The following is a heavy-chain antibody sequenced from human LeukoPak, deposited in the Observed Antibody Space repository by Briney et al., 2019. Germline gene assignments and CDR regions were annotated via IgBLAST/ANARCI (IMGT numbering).Heavy chain of an antibody. CDR2: IIPIFGTA. CDR3: ARDTTTRTYYGMDV. D-gene: IGHD1-14*01. V-gene: IGHV1-69*06. Sequence: GASVKVSCKASGGTFSSYAISWVRQAPGQGLEWMGGIIPIFGTANYAQKFQGRVTITADRSTSTAYTELSSLRSGDTAIYYCARDTTTRTYYGMDVWGKGTTVTVSS. J-gene: IGHJ6*04. CDR1: GGTFSSYA.